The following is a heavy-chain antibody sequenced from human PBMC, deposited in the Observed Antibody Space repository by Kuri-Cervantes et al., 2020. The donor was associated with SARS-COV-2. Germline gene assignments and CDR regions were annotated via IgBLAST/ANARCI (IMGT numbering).Heavy chain of an antibody. Sequence: GGSLRLSCAASGFTFSNYWMSWVRQSPGKGLEWVANIKQDGSGKYYVDSVKGRFIISRDNAKNSLYLQMNSLRAEDTAVYYCARDLDGYYYARSGYYFGRAPPKHWHFDLWGRGTLVTVSS. CDR1: GFTFSNYW. J-gene: IGHJ2*01. V-gene: IGHV3-7*04. D-gene: IGHD3-22*01. CDR2: IKQDGSGK. CDR3: ARDLDGYYYARSGYYFGRAPPKHWHFDL.